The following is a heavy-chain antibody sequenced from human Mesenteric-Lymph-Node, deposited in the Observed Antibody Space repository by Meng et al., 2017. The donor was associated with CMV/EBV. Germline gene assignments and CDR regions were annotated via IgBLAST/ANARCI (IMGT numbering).Heavy chain of an antibody. D-gene: IGHD2-2*01. CDR3: ARGFRYQLLSWTYYYYGMDV. CDR2: ISDDGSTK. J-gene: IGHJ6*02. CDR1: GFTFGSHA. V-gene: IGHV3-30*14. Sequence: GESLKISCAGSGFTFGSHAMHWVRQAPGKGLEWVAVISDDGSTKFYADSVKGRFTISRDNSKNTLYLQMNSLRAEDTAVYYCARGFRYQLLSWTYYYYGMDVWGQGTTVTVSS.